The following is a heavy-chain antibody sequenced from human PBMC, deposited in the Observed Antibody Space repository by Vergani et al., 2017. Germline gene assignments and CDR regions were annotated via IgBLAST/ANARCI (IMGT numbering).Heavy chain of an antibody. D-gene: IGHD3-10*01. Sequence: QVQLVESGGGVVQPGRSLRLSCAASGFTFSSYGMHWVRQAPGKGLEWVAVIWYDGSNKYYADSVKGRFTISRDNSKNTLYLQMNSLRAEDTAVYYCARTYGSGSYDYWGQGTLVNVSS. J-gene: IGHJ4*02. V-gene: IGHV3-33*01. CDR1: GFTFSSYG. CDR3: ARTYGSGSYDY. CDR2: IWYDGSNK.